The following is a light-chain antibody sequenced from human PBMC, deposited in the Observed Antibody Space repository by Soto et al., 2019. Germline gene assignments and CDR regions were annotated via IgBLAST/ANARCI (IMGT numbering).Light chain of an antibody. V-gene: IGLV2-14*01. Sequence: QSVLTQPPSASGSPGQSVTISCTGAGTDVGQYNYVSWYQQHPGKAPKLMIYEVSNRPSGVSDRFSGSKSGNTSSLTISGLQAEDETDYYCFSYTSSGTYVFGTGTKVTVL. CDR2: EVS. CDR1: GTDVGQYNY. CDR3: FSYTSSGTYV. J-gene: IGLJ1*01.